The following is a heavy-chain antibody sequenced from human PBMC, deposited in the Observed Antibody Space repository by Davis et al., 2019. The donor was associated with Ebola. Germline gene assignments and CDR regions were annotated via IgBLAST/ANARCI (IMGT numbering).Heavy chain of an antibody. V-gene: IGHV3-64*04. CDR3: ARDPLGVRGVPNWFDP. CDR2: ISSNGGST. Sequence: GESLKISCSASGFTFSSYAMHWVRQAPGKGLEYVSAISSNGGSTYYADSVKGRFTISRDNSKNTLYLQMNSLRAEDTAVYYCARDPLGVRGVPNWFDPWGQGTLVTVSS. J-gene: IGHJ5*02. D-gene: IGHD3-10*01. CDR1: GFTFSSYA.